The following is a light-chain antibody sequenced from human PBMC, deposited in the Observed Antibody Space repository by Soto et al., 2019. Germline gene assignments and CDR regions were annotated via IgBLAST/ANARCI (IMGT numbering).Light chain of an antibody. CDR1: HGISNY. CDR2: AAS. J-gene: IGKJ4*01. Sequence: DIQMTQSPSSLSASVGDRVTITCRASHGISNYLAWYQQKPGKVPKLLIFAASSSQSGVPYRFSGSGSGTDFTLTISSLQPEDVANYYCQKYDSAPLTFGGGTKVEIK. V-gene: IGKV1-27*01. CDR3: QKYDSAPLT.